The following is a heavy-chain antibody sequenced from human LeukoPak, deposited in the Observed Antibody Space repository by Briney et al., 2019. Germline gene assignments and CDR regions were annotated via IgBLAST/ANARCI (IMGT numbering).Heavy chain of an antibody. D-gene: IGHD3-10*01. CDR3: ARGGTMVQGVITRGPNWFDP. J-gene: IGHJ5*02. CDR2: ISSGGNTI. V-gene: IGHV3-48*01. CDR1: GFIFSSYS. Sequence: GGSLRLSCAASGFIFSSYSMNWVRQAPGKGLEWVSYISSGGNTIYYADSVKGRFTISRDNAKNSLYLQMHSLRADDTAVYYCARGGTMVQGVITRGPNWFDPWGQGTLVTVSS.